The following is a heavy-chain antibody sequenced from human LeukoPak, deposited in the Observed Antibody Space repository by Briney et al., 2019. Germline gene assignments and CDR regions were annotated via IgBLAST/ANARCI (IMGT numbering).Heavy chain of an antibody. CDR2: ISSSGSTI. J-gene: IGHJ6*03. V-gene: IGHV3-48*03. CDR1: GFTFSSYE. Sequence: GGSLRLSCAASGFTFSSYEMNWVRQAPGKGLEWVSYISSSGSTIYYADSVKGRFTISRDNAKNSLYLRMNSLRAEDTAVYYCSRGVRGVTMVRGFSSYYYYMDVWGKGTTVTISS. CDR3: SRGVRGVTMVRGFSSYYYYMDV. D-gene: IGHD3-10*01.